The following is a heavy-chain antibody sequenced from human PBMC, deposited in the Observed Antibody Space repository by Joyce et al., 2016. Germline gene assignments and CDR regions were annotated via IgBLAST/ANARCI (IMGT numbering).Heavy chain of an antibody. V-gene: IGHV3-30*04. CDR1: RFSLSNCG. CDR3: ARGLQGGYSYYLNDAFDI. Sequence: QVQMVESGGGVVQPGRSLRLSCAASRFSLSNCGPHWGRQAPGKGLEWVTAVSYDGNDKYYAGSVKGRFTISRDNAKNTLYLQMNSLRAEDTATYYCARGLQGGYSYYLNDAFDIWGQGTTVIVSS. CDR2: VSYDGNDK. J-gene: IGHJ3*02. D-gene: IGHD5-18*01.